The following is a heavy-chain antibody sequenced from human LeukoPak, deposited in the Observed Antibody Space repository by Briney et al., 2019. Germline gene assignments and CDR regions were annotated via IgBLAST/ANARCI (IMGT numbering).Heavy chain of an antibody. CDR2: IILIFGTA. Sequence: ASVTVSCKASGGTFSSYAISWVRQAPGQGLEWMGGIILIFGTANYAQRFQGRVTITTDESTSTAYMELSSLRSEDTAVYYCASSHPGYCSSTSCYENWFDPWGQGTLVTVSS. CDR1: GGTFSSYA. J-gene: IGHJ5*02. D-gene: IGHD2-2*01. CDR3: ASSHPGYCSSTSCYENWFDP. V-gene: IGHV1-69*05.